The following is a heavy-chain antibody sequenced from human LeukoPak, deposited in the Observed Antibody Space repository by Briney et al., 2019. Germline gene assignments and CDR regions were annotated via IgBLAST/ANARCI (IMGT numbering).Heavy chain of an antibody. J-gene: IGHJ4*02. Sequence: GGSLRLSCAASGFTFSSYSMNWVRQAPGKGLEWVSSISSSSSYIYYADSVKGRFTISRDNAKNSLYLQMNSLRAEDTAVYYCANMAVTYYFDFWGQGTLVTVSS. CDR3: ANMAVTYYFDF. CDR1: GFTFSSYS. CDR2: ISSSSSYI. D-gene: IGHD4-11*01. V-gene: IGHV3-21*01.